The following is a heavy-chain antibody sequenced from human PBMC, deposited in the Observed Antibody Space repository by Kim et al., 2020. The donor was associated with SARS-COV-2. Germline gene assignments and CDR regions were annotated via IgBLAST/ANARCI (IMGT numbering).Heavy chain of an antibody. D-gene: IGHD3-3*01. Sequence: STNYNPSLKSRVTISVDTSKNQFSLKLSSVTAADTAVYYCAGIFGVVPAYWGQGTLVTVSS. J-gene: IGHJ4*02. V-gene: IGHV4-59*01. CDR2: ST. CDR3: AGIFGVVPAY.